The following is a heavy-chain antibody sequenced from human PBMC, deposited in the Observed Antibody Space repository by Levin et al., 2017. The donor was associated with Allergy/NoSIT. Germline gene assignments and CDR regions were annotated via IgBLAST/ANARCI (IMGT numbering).Heavy chain of an antibody. J-gene: IGHJ4*02. Sequence: PGGSLRLSCAASGFTFSSYGMHWVRQAPGKGLEWVAVIWYDGSNRYYADSVKGRFTISRDNSKNTLYLQMNSLRAEDTAVYYCARDPYCGGDCYYSLGVYWGQGTLVTVSS. V-gene: IGHV3-33*01. CDR2: IWYDGSNR. D-gene: IGHD2-21*02. CDR3: ARDPYCGGDCYYSLGVY. CDR1: GFTFSSYG.